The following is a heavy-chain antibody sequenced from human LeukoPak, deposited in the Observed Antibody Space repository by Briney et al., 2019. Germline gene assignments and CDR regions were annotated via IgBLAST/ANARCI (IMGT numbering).Heavy chain of an antibody. J-gene: IGHJ6*02. CDR3: ARGRNSGRTGMDV. V-gene: IGHV3-48*04. D-gene: IGHD5-12*01. CDR2: ISSGSSSI. CDR1: GFTFSGYS. Sequence: SGGSLRLSCAASGFTFSGYSINWVRQALGKGLEWVSYISSGSSSIFYADSVKGRFTISRDNAENPLYLQMNSLRVEDTAVYYCARGRNSGRTGMDVWGQGTTVTVS.